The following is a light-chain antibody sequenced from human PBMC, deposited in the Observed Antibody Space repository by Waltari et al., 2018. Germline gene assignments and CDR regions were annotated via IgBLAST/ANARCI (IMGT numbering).Light chain of an antibody. CDR3: RQYNSYSPWT. J-gene: IGKJ1*01. V-gene: IGKV1-5*03. CDR2: KAS. Sequence: DIQMTQSPSTLSASVGDRVTITCRASQSISSWLAWYQQKPGKAPKLLIYKASSLESGVPSRFSGSRSGTEVTLTISSMQPDDVATYYCRQYNSYSPWTFGQGTKVEIK. CDR1: QSISSW.